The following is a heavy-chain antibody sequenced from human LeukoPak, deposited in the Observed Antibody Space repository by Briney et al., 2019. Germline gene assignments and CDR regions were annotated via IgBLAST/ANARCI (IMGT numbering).Heavy chain of an antibody. CDR1: GFTFSSYA. Sequence: GGSLRLSCAASGFTFSSYAMSWVRQAPGKGLEWVANIKKDGSETFYVDSVKGRFTISRDNAQNSLYLQMNSLRAEDTAVYYCNGGGYWGQGTLVTVSS. V-gene: IGHV3-7*01. CDR2: IKKDGSET. J-gene: IGHJ1*01. D-gene: IGHD4-23*01. CDR3: NGGGY.